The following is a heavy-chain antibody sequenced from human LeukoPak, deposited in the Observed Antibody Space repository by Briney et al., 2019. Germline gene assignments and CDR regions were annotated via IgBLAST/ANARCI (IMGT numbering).Heavy chain of an antibody. D-gene: IGHD6-19*01. Sequence: PGGSLRLSCSASGFTFSTYAMHWVRQAPGKGLEYVSSVSSNVYSTHYADSVKGRFAISRDNSKNTLYLQMSSLRTEDTAVYYCVKDSKSSGWYVPPNFDYWGQGILVTVSS. J-gene: IGHJ4*02. V-gene: IGHV3-64D*09. CDR3: VKDSKSSGWYVPPNFDY. CDR2: VSSNVYST. CDR1: GFTFSTYA.